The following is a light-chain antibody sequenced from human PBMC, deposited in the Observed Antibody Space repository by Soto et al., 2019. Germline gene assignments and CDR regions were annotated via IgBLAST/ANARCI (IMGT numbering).Light chain of an antibody. CDR2: GAS. CDR3: QQYGSSPWT. Sequence: EIVLPQSPATLSLSPGERVTLSCRASQSVSSYLAWYQQKPGQAPRLLIYGASSRATGIPDRFSGSGSGTDFTLTISRLEPEDFAVYYCQQYGSSPWTFGQGTKVDIK. J-gene: IGKJ1*01. CDR1: QSVSSY. V-gene: IGKV3-20*01.